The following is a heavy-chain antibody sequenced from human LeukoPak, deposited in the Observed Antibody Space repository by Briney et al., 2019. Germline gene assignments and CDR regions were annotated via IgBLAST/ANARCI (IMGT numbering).Heavy chain of an antibody. CDR2: IYYSGST. Sequence: PSETLSLTCSVSGGSISSSGYYWGWIRQPPGKGLEWIGSIYYSGSTYYNPSLKSRVTISVDTSKSQFPLKLSSVTAADTAVYYCARIPVVDDAFDIWGQGTMVTVSS. V-gene: IGHV4-39*01. CDR3: ARIPVVDDAFDI. D-gene: IGHD4-23*01. CDR1: GGSISSSGYY. J-gene: IGHJ3*02.